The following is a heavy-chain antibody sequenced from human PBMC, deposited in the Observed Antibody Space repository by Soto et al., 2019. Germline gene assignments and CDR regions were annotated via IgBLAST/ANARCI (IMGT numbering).Heavy chain of an antibody. CDR1: GFTVSSRRNY. D-gene: IGHD3-22*01. J-gene: IGHJ1*01. V-gene: IGHV3-53*01. Sequence: GGSLRLSCVVSGFTVSSRRNYMSWVRQAPWKGLEWVSVIFDGDNSYYADSVKGRFTISRDNSKNTLYLQMNSLRAEDTAVYYCARGTAEYDSSGYPLSAWGRGXLVTVYS. CDR2: IFDGDNS. CDR3: ARGTAEYDSSGYPLSA.